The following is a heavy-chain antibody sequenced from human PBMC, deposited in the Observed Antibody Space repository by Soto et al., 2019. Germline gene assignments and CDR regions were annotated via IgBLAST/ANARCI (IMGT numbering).Heavy chain of an antibody. D-gene: IGHD3-22*01. V-gene: IGHV1-18*01. J-gene: IGHJ6*02. CDR1: GYTFTSYG. Sequence: GASVKVSCKASGYTFTSYGISWVRQAPGQGLEWKGWISAYNGNTNYAQKLQGRVTMTTDTSTSTAYMELRSLRSDDTAVYYCARDGYYDSSGYVPRYYYYGMDVWGQGTTVTVSS. CDR2: ISAYNGNT. CDR3: ARDGYYDSSGYVPRYYYYGMDV.